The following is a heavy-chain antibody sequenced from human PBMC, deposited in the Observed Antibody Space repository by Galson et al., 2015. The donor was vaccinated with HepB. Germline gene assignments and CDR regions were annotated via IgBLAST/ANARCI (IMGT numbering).Heavy chain of an antibody. Sequence: QVQLQESGPGLVKPSQTLSLTCAVSGGSISSGGYSWSWIRQPPGKGLEWIGYIYHSGSTYYNPSLKSRVTISVDRSKNQFSLKLSSVTAADTAVYYCARGTGSGSYSFDYWGQGTLVTVSS. CDR1: GGSISSGGYS. V-gene: IGHV4-30-2*01. J-gene: IGHJ4*02. CDR3: ARGTGSGSYSFDY. CDR2: IYHSGST. D-gene: IGHD1-26*01.